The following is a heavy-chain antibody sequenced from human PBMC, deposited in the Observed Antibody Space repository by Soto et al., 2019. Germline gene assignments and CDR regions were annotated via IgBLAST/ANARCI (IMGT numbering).Heavy chain of an antibody. CDR1: GFTSSSYV. J-gene: IGHJ6*02. V-gene: IGHV3-30*03. Sequence: QVQLVESGGGVVQPGRSLRLSCEASGFTSSSYVMHWFRQAPGKGQEWVAVISYDGSNKHYADSVKGRFTISRDNSKNTLYLEMNSLRGEDTAVYSCAREDPYYGMDVWGQGTTVTVSS. CDR2: ISYDGSNK. CDR3: AREDPYYGMDV.